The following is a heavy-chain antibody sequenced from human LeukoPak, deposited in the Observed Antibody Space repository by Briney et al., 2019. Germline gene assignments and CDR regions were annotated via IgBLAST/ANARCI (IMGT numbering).Heavy chain of an antibody. CDR1: GFTFSTYE. V-gene: IGHV3-66*01. CDR3: AELGITMTGGV. J-gene: IGHJ6*04. Sequence: GGSLRLSCEASGFTFSTYEMNWVRQTPGKGLEWVSVTYSNGRTYYADSVKGRFTISRDISKNTLYLQMNSLRAEDTAVYYCAELGITMTGGVWGKGTTVTISS. D-gene: IGHD3-10*02. CDR2: TYSNGRT.